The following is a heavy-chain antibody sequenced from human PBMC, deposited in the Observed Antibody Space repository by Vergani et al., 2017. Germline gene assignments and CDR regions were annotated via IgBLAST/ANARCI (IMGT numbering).Heavy chain of an antibody. Sequence: QITLKESGPTLVKPTQTLTLTCTFSGFSLSTSEVGVGWIRQPPGKALEWLALIYWDDDKGYSPSLKTRLTITKDTSKNQVVLTVTNMEPVDTATYFCAHRTSYSGWRPFDYWGQGTLVTVSS. V-gene: IGHV2-5*02. CDR2: IYWDDDK. J-gene: IGHJ4*02. CDR3: AHRTSYSGWRPFDY. D-gene: IGHD6-19*01. CDR1: GFSLSTSEVG.